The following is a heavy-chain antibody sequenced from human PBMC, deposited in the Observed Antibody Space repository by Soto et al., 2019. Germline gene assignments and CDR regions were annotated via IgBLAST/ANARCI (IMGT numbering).Heavy chain of an antibody. V-gene: IGHV4-30-4*01. CDR2: IYHTGTI. CDR1: GGSIGSGNFY. D-gene: IGHD3-10*02. J-gene: IGHJ4*02. Sequence: PSEPLSLTCSVSGGSIGSGNFYWSWIRQPPGKGLEWLTSIYHTGTIYITPSLRSRLTISSDTSRNQFSLNLTSVTAADTALYFCARQNVQIGPGFFDYWGRGTLVTVSS. CDR3: ARQNVQIGPGFFDY.